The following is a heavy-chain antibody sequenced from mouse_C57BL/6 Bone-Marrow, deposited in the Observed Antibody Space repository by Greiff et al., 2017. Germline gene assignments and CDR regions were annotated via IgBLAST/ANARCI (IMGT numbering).Heavy chain of an antibody. CDR2: IYPRDGST. CDR1: GYTFTSYD. D-gene: IGHD2-4*01. J-gene: IGHJ4*01. Sequence: QVQLQQSGPELVKPGASVKLSCKASGYTFTSYDINWVKQRPGQGLEWIGWIYPRDGSTKYNEKFKGKATLTVDTSSSTAYMELHSLTSEDSAVYFCAIGIYYDYEGYWGQGTSVTVSS. CDR3: AIGIYYDYEGY. V-gene: IGHV1-85*01.